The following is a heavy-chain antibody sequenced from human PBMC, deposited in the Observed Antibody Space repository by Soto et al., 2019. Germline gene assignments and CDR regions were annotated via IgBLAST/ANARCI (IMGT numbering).Heavy chain of an antibody. CDR3: ASPSMVRGVIDY. Sequence: QVQLQQWGAGLLKPSETLSLTCAVYGGSFSGYYWSWIRQPPGKGLESIGEINHSGSTNYNPSPKRRVTISVDTSKNQFSLELSSVTAADTAVYYCASPSMVRGVIDYWGQGTLVTVSS. CDR1: GGSFSGYY. V-gene: IGHV4-34*01. D-gene: IGHD3-10*01. J-gene: IGHJ4*02. CDR2: INHSGST.